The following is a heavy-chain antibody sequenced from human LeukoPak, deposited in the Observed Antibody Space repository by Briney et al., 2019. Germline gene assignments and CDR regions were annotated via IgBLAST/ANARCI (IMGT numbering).Heavy chain of an antibody. Sequence: GESLKISCQGSGYSFTSYWIGWVRQMPGKGLEWMGIIYPGDSDTRYSPSFQGQVTISADKSISTAYLQWSSLKASDTAMYYCARSPLRTYCSGGSCYSYNWFDPWGQGTLVTVSS. CDR1: GYSFTSYW. D-gene: IGHD2-15*01. J-gene: IGHJ5*02. CDR2: IYPGDSDT. V-gene: IGHV5-51*01. CDR3: ARSPLRTYCSGGSCYSYNWFDP.